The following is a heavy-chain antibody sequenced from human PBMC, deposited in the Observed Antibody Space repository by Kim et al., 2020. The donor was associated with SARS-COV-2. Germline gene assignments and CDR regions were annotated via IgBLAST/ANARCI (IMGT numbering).Heavy chain of an antibody. Sequence: LKRRVTISVDTSKNQFSLKLSSVTAADTAVYYCAREGYSSSWYSGGWFDPWGQGTLVTVSS. D-gene: IGHD6-13*01. J-gene: IGHJ5*02. CDR3: AREGYSSSWYSGGWFDP. V-gene: IGHV4-59*01.